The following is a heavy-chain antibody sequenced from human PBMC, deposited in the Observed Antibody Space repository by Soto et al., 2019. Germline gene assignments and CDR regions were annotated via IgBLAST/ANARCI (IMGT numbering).Heavy chain of an antibody. V-gene: IGHV3-23*01. CDR2: ISGSGTTTST. CDR1: GFSFSSNT. Sequence: GGSLRLSCAASGFSFSSNTMSWVRQAPGKGLEWVSVISGSGTTTSTDYADSVKGRFTISRDNSKNTLYLQMNSLRVEDTAVYYCAKDKSSAWAFDYWGQGTLVTVSS. CDR3: AKDKSSAWAFDY. J-gene: IGHJ4*02. D-gene: IGHD6-25*01.